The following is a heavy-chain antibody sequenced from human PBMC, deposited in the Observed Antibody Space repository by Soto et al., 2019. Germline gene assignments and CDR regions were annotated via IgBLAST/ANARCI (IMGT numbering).Heavy chain of an antibody. J-gene: IGHJ4*02. V-gene: IGHV3-23*01. D-gene: IGHD5-18*01. CDR1: GFTFRSYA. Sequence: PGGSMILSCAASGFTFRSYAMSWVRQAPGKGLEWVSAISGSGGSTYYADSVKGRFTISRDNSKNTLYLQMNSLRAEDTAVYYCAKGSQGYSGSFDYWGQGTLVTVSS. CDR3: AKGSQGYSGSFDY. CDR2: ISGSGGST.